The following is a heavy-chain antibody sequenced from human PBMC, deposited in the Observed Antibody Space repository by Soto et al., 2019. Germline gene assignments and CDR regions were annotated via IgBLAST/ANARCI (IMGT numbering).Heavy chain of an antibody. CDR3: ARDYLLWFGEPHYGMDV. Sequence: PGGSLRLSCAASGFTFSSYGMHLVRQAPGKGLEWVAVIWYDGSNKYYADSVEGRFTISRDNSKNTLYLQMNSLRAEDTAVYYCARDYLLWFGEPHYGMDVWGQGTTVTVSS. V-gene: IGHV3-33*01. CDR2: IWYDGSNK. CDR1: GFTFSSYG. J-gene: IGHJ6*02. D-gene: IGHD3-10*01.